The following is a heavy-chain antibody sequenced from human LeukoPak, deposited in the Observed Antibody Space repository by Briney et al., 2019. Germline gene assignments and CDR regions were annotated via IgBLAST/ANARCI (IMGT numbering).Heavy chain of an antibody. CDR2: IYYSGST. CDR3: ARDLQGYDLYYYYYYYMDV. D-gene: IGHD5-12*01. J-gene: IGHJ6*03. V-gene: IGHV4-39*07. Sequence: PSETPSLTCTVSGGSISSSSYYWGWIRQPPGKGLEWIGRIYYSGSTYYNPSLKSRVTISVDTSKNQFSLKLSSVTAADTAVYYCARDLQGYDLYYYYYYYMDVWGKGTTVTVSS. CDR1: GGSISSSSYY.